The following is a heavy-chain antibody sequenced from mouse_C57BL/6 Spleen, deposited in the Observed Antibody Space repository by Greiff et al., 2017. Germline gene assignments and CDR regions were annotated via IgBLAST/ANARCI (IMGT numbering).Heavy chain of an antibody. CDR1: GYTFTSYW. J-gene: IGHJ2*01. CDR2: IYPSDSET. Sequence: QVQLKQPGAELVRPGSSVKLSCKASGYTFTSYWMDWVKQRPGQGLEWIGNIYPSDSETHYNQKFKDKATLTVDKSSSTAYMQLSSLTSEDSAVYYCARSNLDYWGQGTTLTVAS. V-gene: IGHV1-61*01. CDR3: ARSNLDY. D-gene: IGHD4-1*01.